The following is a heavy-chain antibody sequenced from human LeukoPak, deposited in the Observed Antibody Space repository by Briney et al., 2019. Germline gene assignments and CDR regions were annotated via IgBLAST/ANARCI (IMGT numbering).Heavy chain of an antibody. CDR3: ASSADIVVVPAAKQ. CDR1: GGAFSSYT. J-gene: IGHJ4*02. CDR2: IIPILGIA. D-gene: IGHD2-2*01. V-gene: IGHV1-69*02. Sequence: SVKVSCKASGGAFSSYTIIWVRQAPGQGLEWMGRIIPILGIANYAQKFQGRVTITADKSTSTAYMQLSSLRSEDTAVYYCASSADIVVVPAAKQWGQGTLVTVSS.